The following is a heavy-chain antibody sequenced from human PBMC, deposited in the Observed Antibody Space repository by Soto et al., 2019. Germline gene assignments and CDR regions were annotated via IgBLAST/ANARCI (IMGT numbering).Heavy chain of an antibody. D-gene: IGHD3-10*01. J-gene: IGHJ6*02. CDR2: IKSKTDGGTT. Sequence: GGSLRLSCAASGFTFSNAWMNWVRQAPGKGLEWVGRIKSKTDGGTTDYAAPVKGRFTISRDDSKNTLYLQMNSLKTEDTAVYYCTKNSEEILYYYYYGLDVWGQGTTVPVSS. CDR3: TKNSEEILYYYYYGLDV. CDR1: GFTFSNAW. V-gene: IGHV3-15*07.